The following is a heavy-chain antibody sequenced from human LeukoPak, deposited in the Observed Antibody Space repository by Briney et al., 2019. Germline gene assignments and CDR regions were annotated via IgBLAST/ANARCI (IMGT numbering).Heavy chain of an antibody. CDR1: GFTFSSYA. CDR2: ISYDGSNK. CDR3: ARVRLELSLDY. D-gene: IGHD1-7*01. V-gene: IGHV3-30*04. J-gene: IGHJ4*02. Sequence: PGGSLRLSCAASGFTFSSYAMHWVRQAPGKGLEWVAVISYDGSNKYYADSVKGRFTISRDNSKNTLYLQMNSLRAEDTAVYFCARVRLELSLDYWGQGTLVTVSS.